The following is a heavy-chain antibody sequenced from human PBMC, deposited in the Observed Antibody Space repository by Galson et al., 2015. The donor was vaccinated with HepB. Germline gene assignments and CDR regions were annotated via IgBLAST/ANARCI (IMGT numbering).Heavy chain of an antibody. Sequence: SLRLSCAASGSTFSSYSMNWVRQAPGKGLEWVSYISSSSSTIYYADSVKGRFTISRDNAKNSLYLQMNSLRDEDTAVYYCARDTTYYYDSSGYAFDYWGQGTLVTVSS. J-gene: IGHJ4*02. CDR3: ARDTTYYYDSSGYAFDY. CDR1: GSTFSSYS. CDR2: ISSSSSTI. D-gene: IGHD3-22*01. V-gene: IGHV3-48*02.